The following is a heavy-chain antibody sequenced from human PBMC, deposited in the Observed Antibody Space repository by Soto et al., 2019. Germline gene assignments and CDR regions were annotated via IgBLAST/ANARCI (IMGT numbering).Heavy chain of an antibody. V-gene: IGHV1-46*01. J-gene: IGHJ4*02. D-gene: IGHD2-21*01. Sequence: HVQLVQSGAEVKKPGASVKVACKASGDTFTDYYIHWVRQAPGQGLEWMGTVNPSGGHTTYAQHCLETVAMSRLQSNRPLYMEMTSRIAEDTTVYDCEGGRHVVVVKAAFDYWAKGTPITVSS. CDR2: VNPSGGHT. CDR3: EGGRHVVVVKAAFDY. CDR1: GDTFTDYY.